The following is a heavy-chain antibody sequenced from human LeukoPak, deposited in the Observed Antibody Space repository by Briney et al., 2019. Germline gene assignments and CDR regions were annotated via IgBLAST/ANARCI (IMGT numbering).Heavy chain of an antibody. Sequence: GGSLRLSCAASGFTFSTYTMAWVRQAPGGGLEWVSAVRGDGDITYYADFVKGRFAISRDNSKDTLYLQMNSLSAEDTAVYYCAKDFGRNLGGPGYWGRGTLVTVSS. V-gene: IGHV3-23*01. CDR3: AKDFGRNLGGPGY. J-gene: IGHJ4*02. CDR2: VRGDGDIT. CDR1: GFTFSTYT. D-gene: IGHD3-10*01.